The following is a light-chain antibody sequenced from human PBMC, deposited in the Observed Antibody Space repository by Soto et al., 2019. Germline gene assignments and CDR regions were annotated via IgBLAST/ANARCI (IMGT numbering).Light chain of an antibody. Sequence: IVMTQSPATLSVSPGERATLSCRASQSVSSNLAWYQQKPGQTPKLLIYVASTRATGIPAGFSGSGSGTEFTLTISSLQSEDFAVYYCQQYNVWPLTFGGGTKVEFK. V-gene: IGKV3-15*01. CDR2: VAS. CDR3: QQYNVWPLT. J-gene: IGKJ4*01. CDR1: QSVSSN.